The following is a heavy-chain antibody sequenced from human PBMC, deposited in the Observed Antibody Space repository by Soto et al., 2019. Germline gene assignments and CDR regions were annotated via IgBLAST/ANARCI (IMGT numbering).Heavy chain of an antibody. CDR1: GYTFTSYY. V-gene: IGHV1-46*01. CDR3: GGPNYYDSSGYLGYYGMDV. J-gene: IGHJ6*02. Sequence: ASVKVSCKASGYTFTSYYMHWVRQAPGQGLEWMGIINPSGGSTSYAQKFQGRVTMTRDTSTSTAYMELRSLRSDDTAVYYCGGPNYYDSSGYLGYYGMDVWGQGTTVTVSS. CDR2: INPSGGST. D-gene: IGHD3-22*01.